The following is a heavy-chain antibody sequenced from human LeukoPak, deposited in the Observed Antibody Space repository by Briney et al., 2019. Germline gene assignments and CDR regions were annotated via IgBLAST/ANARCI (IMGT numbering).Heavy chain of an antibody. J-gene: IGHJ4*02. D-gene: IGHD2-15*01. Sequence: PSETLSLTCAVYGGSFSGYYWSWIRQPPGKGLEWIGEINHSGSTNYNPSLKSRVTISVDTSKNQFSLKLSSVTAADTAVYYCARGSRWSYPTDYWGQGTLVTVSS. CDR2: INHSGST. CDR1: GGSFSGYY. CDR3: ARGSRWSYPTDY. V-gene: IGHV4-34*01.